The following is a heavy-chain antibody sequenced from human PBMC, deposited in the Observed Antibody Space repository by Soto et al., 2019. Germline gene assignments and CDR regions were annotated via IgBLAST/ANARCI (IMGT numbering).Heavy chain of an antibody. CDR3: ARAPGDLVYYFDY. V-gene: IGHV1-69*06. J-gene: IGHJ4*02. Sequence: GASVKVSCKASEDTFRNYAISWARQAPGQGLEWMGGIIPIFGTANYAQKFQGRVTITADTSANTVYLELSSLRSDDTAVYHCARAPGDLVYYFDYWGQGTLVTVS. D-gene: IGHD7-27*01. CDR1: EDTFRNYA. CDR2: IIPIFGTA.